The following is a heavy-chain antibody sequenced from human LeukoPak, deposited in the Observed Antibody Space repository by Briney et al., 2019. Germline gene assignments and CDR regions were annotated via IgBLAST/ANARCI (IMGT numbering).Heavy chain of an antibody. V-gene: IGHV4-39*01. CDR3: ARLPAAPDI. CDR1: GGSISSSTYY. J-gene: IGHJ3*02. CDR2: IYYSGST. Sequence: KPSETLSLTCTVSGGSISSSTYYWGWIRQPPGKGLEWIASIYYSGSTYHNPSLKSRVTISVDTSKNQFSLKVSSVTAADTAVYYCARLPAAPDIRGQGTMVTVSS.